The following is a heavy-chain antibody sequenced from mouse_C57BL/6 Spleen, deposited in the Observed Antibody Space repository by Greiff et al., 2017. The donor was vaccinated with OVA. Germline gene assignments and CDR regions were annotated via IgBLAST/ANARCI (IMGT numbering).Heavy chain of an antibody. D-gene: IGHD2-4*01. CDR3: ASWYDYPWFAY. V-gene: IGHV5-16*01. J-gene: IGHJ3*01. CDR1: GFTFSDYY. Sequence: EVMLVESEGGLVQPGSSMKLSCTASGFTFSDYYMAWVRQVPEKGLEWVANINYDGSSTYYLDSLKSRFIISRDNAKNILYLQMSSLKSEDTATYYCASWYDYPWFAYWGQGTLVTVSA. CDR2: INYDGSST.